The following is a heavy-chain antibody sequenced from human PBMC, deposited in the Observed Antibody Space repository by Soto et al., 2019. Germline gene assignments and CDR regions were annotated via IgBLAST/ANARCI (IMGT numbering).Heavy chain of an antibody. Sequence: SQTLSLTCVISGDSVSSSSVTWNWIRQSPSRGLEWLGRTYHRSKWYNDYAESVKSRITINPDTSKNQFSLHLNSVTPEDTAVYYCVRLIGNSWLDFWGQGTLVTVSS. CDR1: GDSVSSSSVT. CDR3: VRLIGNSWLDF. V-gene: IGHV6-1*01. CDR2: TYHRSKWYN. D-gene: IGHD1-26*01. J-gene: IGHJ5*01.